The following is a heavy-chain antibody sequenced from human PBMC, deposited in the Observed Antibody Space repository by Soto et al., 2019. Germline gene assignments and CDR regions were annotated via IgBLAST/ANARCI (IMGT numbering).Heavy chain of an antibody. V-gene: IGHV1-69*13. CDR1: GGTFSSYA. D-gene: IGHD6-6*01. J-gene: IGHJ6*02. Sequence: GASVKVSCKSSGGTFSSYAISWVRQAPGQGLEWMGGIIPIFGTANYAQKFQGRVTITADESTSTAYMELSSLRSEDTAVYYCASSSIAAHDYYYGMDVWGQGTTVTVSS. CDR2: IIPIFGTA. CDR3: ASSSIAAHDYYYGMDV.